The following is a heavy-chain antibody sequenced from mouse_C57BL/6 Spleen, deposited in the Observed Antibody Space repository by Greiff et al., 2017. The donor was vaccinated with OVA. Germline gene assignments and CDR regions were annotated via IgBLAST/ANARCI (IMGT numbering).Heavy chain of an antibody. CDR1: GYAFSSYW. CDR3: ARDWDRAYYFDY. J-gene: IGHJ2*01. CDR2: IYPGDGDT. V-gene: IGHV1-80*01. Sequence: VQLQQSGAELVKPGASVKISCKASGYAFSSYWMNWVKQRPGKGLEWIGQIYPGDGDTNYNGKFKGKATLTADKSSSTAYMQLSSLTSEDSAVYFCARDWDRAYYFDYWGQGTTLTVSS. D-gene: IGHD4-1*01.